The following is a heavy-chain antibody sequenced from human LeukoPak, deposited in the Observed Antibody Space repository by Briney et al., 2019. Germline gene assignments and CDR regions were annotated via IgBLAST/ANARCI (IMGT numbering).Heavy chain of an antibody. Sequence: SETLSITCAVSGYSISSGYYWGWIRQPPGKGLEWIGNIYHSGSTYYNPSLKSRVTISVDTSKNQFSLKLSSVTAADTAVYYCARPSDYWGQGTLVTVSS. J-gene: IGHJ4*02. CDR2: IYHSGST. CDR3: ARPSDY. V-gene: IGHV4-38-2*01. CDR1: GYSISSGYY.